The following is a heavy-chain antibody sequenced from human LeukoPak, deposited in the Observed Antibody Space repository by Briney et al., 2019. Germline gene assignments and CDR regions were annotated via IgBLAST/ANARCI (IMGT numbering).Heavy chain of an antibody. CDR3: ARFSTYSSGWYSEYFQH. CDR2: IIPILGIA. Sequence: SVTVSCKASGGTFSSYAISWVRQAPGQGLEWMGRIIPILGIANYAQKFQGRVTITADKSTSTAYMELSSLRSEDTAVYYCARFSTYSSGWYSEYFQHWGQGTLVTVSS. J-gene: IGHJ1*01. D-gene: IGHD6-19*01. V-gene: IGHV1-69*04. CDR1: GGTFSSYA.